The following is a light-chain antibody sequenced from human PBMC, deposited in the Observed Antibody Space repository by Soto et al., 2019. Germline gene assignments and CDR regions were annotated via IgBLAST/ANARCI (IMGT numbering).Light chain of an antibody. J-gene: IGLJ1*01. CDR1: SGHSSYI. CDR3: ETWDSNTRV. Sequence: QLVLTQSSSASASLGSSVKLTCTLSSGHSSYIIAWHQQQPGMAPRYLMKLEGSGSYNKGSGVPDRFSGSSSGADRYLTISNLQFEDEADYYCETWDSNTRVFGTGTKLTVL. CDR2: LEGSGSY. V-gene: IGLV4-60*02.